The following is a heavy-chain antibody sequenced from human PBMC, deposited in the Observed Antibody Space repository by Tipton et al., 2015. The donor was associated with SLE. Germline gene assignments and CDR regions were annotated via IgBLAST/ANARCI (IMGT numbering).Heavy chain of an antibody. V-gene: IGHV4-39*01. CDR3: ARHDYGDYGYFGY. CDR1: GGSISSSSYY. CDR2: IYYSGST. Sequence: TLSLTCTVSGGSISSSSYYWGWIRQPPGKGLEWIGSIYYSGSTYYNPSLKSRVTISVHTSKNQFSLKLSSVTAADTAVYYCARHDYGDYGYFGYWGQGTLVTVSS. J-gene: IGHJ4*02. D-gene: IGHD4-17*01.